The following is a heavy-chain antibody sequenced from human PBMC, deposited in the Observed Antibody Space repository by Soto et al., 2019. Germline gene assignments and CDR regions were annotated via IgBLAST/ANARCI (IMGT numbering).Heavy chain of an antibody. Sequence: ASVKVSCKASGYTFTSYAMHWVRQAPGQRLEWMGWINAGNGNTKYSQKFQGRVTITRDTSASTAYMELSSLRSEDTAVYYCARDHCSSTSCCAFDYWGRGTLVTVSS. CDR1: GYTFTSYA. CDR2: INAGNGNT. CDR3: ARDHCSSTSCCAFDY. V-gene: IGHV1-3*01. J-gene: IGHJ4*02. D-gene: IGHD2-2*01.